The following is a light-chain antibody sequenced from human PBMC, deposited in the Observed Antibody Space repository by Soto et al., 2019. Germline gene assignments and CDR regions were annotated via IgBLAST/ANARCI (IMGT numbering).Light chain of an antibody. CDR1: ENIYTN. CDR2: GAS. V-gene: IGKV3-11*01. Sequence: EIVMTQSPATLSVSPGERATLSCRASENIYTNLAWYQQKPGQAPRLLFYGASTRATGIPARFSGSGSGTDFTLTISSLEPEDFAVYYCQQRSNWPLTFGGGTKVDIK. J-gene: IGKJ4*01. CDR3: QQRSNWPLT.